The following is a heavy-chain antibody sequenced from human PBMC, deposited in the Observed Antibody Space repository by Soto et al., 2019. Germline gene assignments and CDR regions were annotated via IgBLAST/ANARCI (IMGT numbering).Heavy chain of an antibody. Sequence: RRLSCAASGFTFSDYPMNWVRQAPGKGLEWVSSIRTISSAIYFADSVRGRFTISRDNARNSLYLQMTSLRDEDTAVYYCARETPYFDYWGQGTLVTVS. CDR3: ARETPYFDY. D-gene: IGHD2-15*01. CDR1: GFTFSDYP. V-gene: IGHV3-48*02. CDR2: IRTISSAI. J-gene: IGHJ4*02.